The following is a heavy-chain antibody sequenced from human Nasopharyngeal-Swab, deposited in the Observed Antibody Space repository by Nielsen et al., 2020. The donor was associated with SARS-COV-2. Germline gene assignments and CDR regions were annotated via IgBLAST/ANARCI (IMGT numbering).Heavy chain of an antibody. D-gene: IGHD3-22*01. Sequence: GESLKISCSVSEFTFSDYVMNWVRQAPGKGLEWVSSIRSTNNFIFYADSVKGRFTISRDNTKNSLYLQMNTLRVADTAVYYCARGFRRGSYYDNIGADSWGQGTLVTVSS. V-gene: IGHV3-21*01. CDR1: EFTFSDYV. CDR2: IRSTNNFI. CDR3: ARGFRRGSYYDNIGADS. J-gene: IGHJ4*02.